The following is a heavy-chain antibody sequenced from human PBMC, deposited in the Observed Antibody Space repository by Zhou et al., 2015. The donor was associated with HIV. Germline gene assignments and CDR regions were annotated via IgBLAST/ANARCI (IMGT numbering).Heavy chain of an antibody. CDR2: IIPIFGTA. Sequence: LLQSGPEVRKPGSSVKVSCKASGGTFSGSDLSWVRQAPGQGLEWMGGIIPIFGTANYAQKFQGRVTITADKSTSTAYMELSSLRSEDTAVYYCAGNRRYDYVWGSYRYIFDYWGQGTLVTVSS. D-gene: IGHD3-16*02. V-gene: IGHV1-69*06. CDR1: GGTFSGSD. CDR3: AGNRRYDYVWGSYRYIFDY. J-gene: IGHJ4*02.